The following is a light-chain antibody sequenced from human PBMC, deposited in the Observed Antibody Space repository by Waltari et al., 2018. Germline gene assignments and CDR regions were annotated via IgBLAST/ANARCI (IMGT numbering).Light chain of an antibody. CDR2: GAS. CDR1: QSVSSSS. V-gene: IGKV3-20*01. J-gene: IGKJ4*01. Sequence: EIVLTQSPGTLSLSPGERATLSCRASQSVSSSSLAWYQQRPGQPPRLLVFGASIRATGIPVRFSGSGSGTDFTLTINRLEPEDFAVYYCQQYGDSSPSVTFGGGT. CDR3: QQYGDSSPSVT.